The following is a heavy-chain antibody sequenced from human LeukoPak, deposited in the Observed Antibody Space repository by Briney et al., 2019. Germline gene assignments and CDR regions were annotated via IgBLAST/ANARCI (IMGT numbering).Heavy chain of an antibody. Sequence: GGSLRLSCAASGFTVSSNYMSWVRQAPGKGLEWVSVIYSGGSTYYADSVKGRFTISRDNSKNTLYLQMNSLRAEDTAVYCCAREGYSGYVRRAFDIWGQGTMVTVSS. CDR2: IYSGGST. J-gene: IGHJ3*02. CDR3: AREGYSGYVRRAFDI. V-gene: IGHV3-66*01. CDR1: GFTVSSNY. D-gene: IGHD5-12*01.